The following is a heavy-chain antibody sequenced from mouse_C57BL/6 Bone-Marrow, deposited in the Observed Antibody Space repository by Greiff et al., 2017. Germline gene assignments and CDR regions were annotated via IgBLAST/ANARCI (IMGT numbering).Heavy chain of an antibody. CDR3: ALWLRRGNYFDY. CDR2: IYPGDGDT. J-gene: IGHJ2*01. Sequence: QVQLQQSGPELVKPGASVKISCKASGYAFSSSWMNWVKQRPGKGLEWIGRIYPGDGDTKYNGKFKGKATLTADKSSSTAYMHLSSLTSEDAAVYFCALWLRRGNYFDYWGQGTTLTVSS. V-gene: IGHV1-82*01. CDR1: GYAFSSSW. D-gene: IGHD2-2*01.